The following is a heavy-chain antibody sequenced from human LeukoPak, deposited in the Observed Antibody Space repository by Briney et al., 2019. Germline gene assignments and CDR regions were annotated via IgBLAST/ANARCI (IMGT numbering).Heavy chain of an antibody. D-gene: IGHD2-2*01. V-gene: IGHV4-34*01. CDR2: INHSGST. J-gene: IGHJ6*03. Sequence: SETLSLTCAVYGASFSGYYWSWIRQPPGEGLEWIGEINHSGSTNYNPSLKSRVTISVDTSKNQFSLKLSSVTAADTAVYYCARLDIVVVPAASHYYYMDVWGKGTTVTISS. CDR3: ARLDIVVVPAASHYYYMDV. CDR1: GASFSGYY.